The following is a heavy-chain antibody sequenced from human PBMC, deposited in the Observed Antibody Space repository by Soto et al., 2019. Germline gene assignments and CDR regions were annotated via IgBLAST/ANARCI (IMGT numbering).Heavy chain of an antibody. J-gene: IGHJ4*02. D-gene: IGHD2-15*01. CDR3: VRTSLVVAAATREDY. Sequence: EVQLVESGGGLVQPGGPLGPPCAPPGSTFSSYWMHGSRQPQGKGLWWVSRINSDGSSTSYADSVKGRFTISRDNAKNTLYLQMNSLRAEDTAVYYCVRTSLVVAAATREDYWGQGTLVTVSS. CDR2: INSDGSST. CDR1: GSTFSSYW. V-gene: IGHV3-74*01.